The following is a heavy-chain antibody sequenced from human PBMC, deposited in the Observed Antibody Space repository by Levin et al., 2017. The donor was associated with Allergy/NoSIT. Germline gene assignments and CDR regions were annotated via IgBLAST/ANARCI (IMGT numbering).Heavy chain of an antibody. CDR3: ARGPLHCSGGSCYSANWFDP. V-gene: IGHV1-46*03. CDR2: INPSGGST. CDR1: GYTFTSYY. J-gene: IGHJ5*02. Sequence: GESLKISCKASGYTFTSYYMHWVRQAPGQGLEWMGIINPSGGSTSYAQKFQGRVTMTRDTSTSTVYMELSSLRSEDTAVYYCARGPLHCSGGSCYSANWFDPWGQGTLVTVSS. D-gene: IGHD2-15*01.